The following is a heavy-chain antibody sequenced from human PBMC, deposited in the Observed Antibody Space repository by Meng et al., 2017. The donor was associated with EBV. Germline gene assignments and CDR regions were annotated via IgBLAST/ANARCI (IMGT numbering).Heavy chain of an antibody. J-gene: IGHJ5*02. CDR3: AHRRDEYSSSWYGWFDP. CDR2: IYWDDDK. CDR1: GFSLSTSGVG. V-gene: IGHV2-5*02. Sequence: ITLKESGPPLVKPTQTLTLTCTFPGFSLSTSGVGVGWIRQPPGKALEWLALIYWDDDKRYSPSLKSRLTITKDTSKNQVVLTMTNMDPVDTATYYCAHRRDEYSSSWYGWFDPWGQGTLVTVSS. D-gene: IGHD6-13*01.